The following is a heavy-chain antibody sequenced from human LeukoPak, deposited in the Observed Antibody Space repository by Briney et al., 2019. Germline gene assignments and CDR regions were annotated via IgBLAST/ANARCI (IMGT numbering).Heavy chain of an antibody. J-gene: IGHJ4*02. Sequence: PGGSLRLSCAASGFTFSSYAMSWVSQAPGEGLEWVSAISGSGGSTYYADSVKGRFTISRDNSKNTLYLQMNSLRAEDTAVYYRAKEIVAPNDWPLFDYWGQGTLVTVSS. CDR2: ISGSGGST. CDR3: AKEIVAPNDWPLFDY. V-gene: IGHV3-23*01. CDR1: GFTFSSYA. D-gene: IGHD5-12*01.